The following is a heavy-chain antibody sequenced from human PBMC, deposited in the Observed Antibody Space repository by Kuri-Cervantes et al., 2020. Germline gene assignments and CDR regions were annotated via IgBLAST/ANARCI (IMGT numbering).Heavy chain of an antibody. CDR3: ARRGYNNWFDP. Sequence: SVKVSCKASGGTFSSYTISWVRQAPGQGLEWMGRIIPILGIANYAQKLQGRVTMTTDTSTSTAYMELRSLRSDDTAVYYCARRGYNNWFDPWGQGTLVTVSS. J-gene: IGHJ5*02. D-gene: IGHD5-18*01. CDR1: GGTFSSYT. CDR2: IIPILGIA. V-gene: IGHV1-69*02.